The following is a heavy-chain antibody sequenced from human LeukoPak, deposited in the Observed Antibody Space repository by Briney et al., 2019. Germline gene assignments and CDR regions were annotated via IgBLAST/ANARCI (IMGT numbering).Heavy chain of an antibody. CDR3: ATALITMVRGVRRPGAFDI. CDR1: GYTLTELS. D-gene: IGHD3-10*01. Sequence: ASVKVSCKVSGYTLTELSMHWVRQAPGKGLEWMGGFDPEDSETIYAQKFQGRVTMTEDTSTDTAYMELSSLRSEDTAVYYCATALITMVRGVRRPGAFDIWGQGTMVTVSS. CDR2: FDPEDSET. J-gene: IGHJ3*02. V-gene: IGHV1-24*01.